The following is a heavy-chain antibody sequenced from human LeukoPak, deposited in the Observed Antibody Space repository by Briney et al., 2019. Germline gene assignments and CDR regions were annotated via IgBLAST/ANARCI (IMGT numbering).Heavy chain of an antibody. D-gene: IGHD5-18*01. V-gene: IGHV1-69*04. Sequence: SVKVSCKASGGTFSSYAISWVRQAPGQGLEWMGRIIPILGIANYAQKFQGRVTITADKSTSTAYMELSSLRSEDTAVYYCARSVQLWPRSGFDYWGQGTLVTVSS. CDR3: ARSVQLWPRSGFDY. CDR2: IIPILGIA. J-gene: IGHJ4*02. CDR1: GGTFSSYA.